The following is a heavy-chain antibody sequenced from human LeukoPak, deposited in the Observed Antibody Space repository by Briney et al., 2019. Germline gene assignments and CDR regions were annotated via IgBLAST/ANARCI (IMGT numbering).Heavy chain of an antibody. D-gene: IGHD3-10*01. V-gene: IGHV4-34*01. CDR3: AREFKGSGQRGFDY. CDR1: GGSFSGYY. Sequence: KPSETLSLTCAVYGGSFSGYYWSWIRQPPGKGLEWIGEINHSGSTNYNPSLESRVTISVDTSKNQFSLKLSSVTAADTAVYYCAREFKGSGQRGFDYWGQGTLVTVSS. CDR2: INHSGST. J-gene: IGHJ4*02.